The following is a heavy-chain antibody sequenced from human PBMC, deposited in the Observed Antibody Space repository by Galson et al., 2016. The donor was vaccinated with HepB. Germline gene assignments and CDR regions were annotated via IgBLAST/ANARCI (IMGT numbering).Heavy chain of an antibody. CDR3: ARLRRIVTTGSWSSPSYFDY. Sequence: SVKASCKASGYILTGYYVHWVRQAPGQGLEWMGWIDPRSGGTIYAENFQGRVTMTRDTSINTAYMELSRLRSADTAVYYCARLRRIVTTGSWSSPSYFDYWGQGTLVTVSS. CDR1: GYILTGYY. J-gene: IGHJ4*02. CDR2: IDPRSGGT. V-gene: IGHV1-2*02. D-gene: IGHD1-26*01.